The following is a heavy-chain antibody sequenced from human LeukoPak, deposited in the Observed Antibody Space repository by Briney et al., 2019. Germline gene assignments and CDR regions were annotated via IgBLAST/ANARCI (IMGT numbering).Heavy chain of an antibody. CDR2: IYYSGST. D-gene: IGHD2/OR15-2a*01. CDR3: ARTLGRKSQNLYYYYGMDV. CDR1: GGSISNYY. V-gene: IGHV4-59*01. Sequence: SETLSLTCTVSGGSISNYYWSWIRQPPGKGLEWIGYIYYSGSTNYNPSLKSRVTISVDTSKNQFSLKLSSVTAADTAVYYCARTLGRKSQNLYYYYGMDVWGQGTTVTVSS. J-gene: IGHJ6*02.